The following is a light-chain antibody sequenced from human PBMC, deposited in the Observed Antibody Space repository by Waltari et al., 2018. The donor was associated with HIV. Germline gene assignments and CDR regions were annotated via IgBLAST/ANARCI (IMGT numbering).Light chain of an antibody. CDR2: GVS. J-gene: IGKJ2*02. Sequence: EIVMTQSPATLSVSPGERATLSCRASQSVSSNLAWYQQKPGQAPRLLIYGVSTRATGIPARFSGSGSGTEFTLTISSLQSEDFAVYYCQQYNNWPPEGTFGQGTKL. V-gene: IGKV3D-15*01. CDR3: QQYNNWPPEGT. CDR1: QSVSSN.